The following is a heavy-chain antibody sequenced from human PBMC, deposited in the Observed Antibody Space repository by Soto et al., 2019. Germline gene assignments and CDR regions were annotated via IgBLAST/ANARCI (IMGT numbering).Heavy chain of an antibody. Sequence: GGSLRLSCRASGLAFGNYAMNWVRQVPGRGLEWVAGVSTNGRSTYYADSVRGRFTISRDNSKRTVYLQMNSLRSEDTAVYYCAKDRAFNYFYGMDVWGQGTTVTVSS. V-gene: IGHV3-23*01. CDR3: AKDRAFNYFYGMDV. CDR2: VSTNGRST. D-gene: IGHD3-10*01. CDR1: GLAFGNYA. J-gene: IGHJ6*02.